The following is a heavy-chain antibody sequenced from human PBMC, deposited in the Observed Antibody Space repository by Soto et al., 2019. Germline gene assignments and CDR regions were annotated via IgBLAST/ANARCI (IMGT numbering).Heavy chain of an antibody. Sequence: ASVKVSCKASGYTFTSYGISWVRQAPGQGLEWMGWISAYNGNTNYAQKLQGRVTMTTDTSTSTAYMELRSLRSDDTAAYYCAGGGGYYDYVWGSILYDYWGQGTLVTVSS. J-gene: IGHJ4*02. D-gene: IGHD3-16*01. CDR2: ISAYNGNT. CDR3: AGGGGYYDYVWGSILYDY. V-gene: IGHV1-18*01. CDR1: GYTFTSYG.